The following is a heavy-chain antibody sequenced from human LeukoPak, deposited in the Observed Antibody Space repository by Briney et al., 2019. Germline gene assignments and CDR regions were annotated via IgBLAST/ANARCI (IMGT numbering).Heavy chain of an antibody. Sequence: ASVKVSCKASGYTFTSYGISWVRQAPGQGLEWMGWISAYNGNTNYAQKLQGRVTMTTDTSTSTAYMELRSLRSDDTAVYYCARDRSERYYYDSSCYISGLFYYYYYYGMDVWGQGTTVTVSS. V-gene: IGHV1-18*01. CDR1: GYTFTSYG. CDR2: ISAYNGNT. J-gene: IGHJ6*02. CDR3: ARDRSERYYYDSSCYISGLFYYYYYYGMDV. D-gene: IGHD3-22*01.